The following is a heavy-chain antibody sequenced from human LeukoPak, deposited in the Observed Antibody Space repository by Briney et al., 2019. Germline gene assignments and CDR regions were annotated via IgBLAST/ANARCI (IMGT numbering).Heavy chain of an antibody. CDR1: GGSLNSYY. Sequence: SETLSLTCAVSGGSLNSYYWSWIRQPPGRGLEWIGSLYYSGSTNYNPSLRSRVTISVDTSKNQFSLKVTSVTAADTAVYFCAKDSTIGGYYFDYWGQGTLVTVSS. CDR3: AKDSTIGGYYFDY. D-gene: IGHD3-10*01. CDR2: LYYSGST. V-gene: IGHV4-59*01. J-gene: IGHJ4*02.